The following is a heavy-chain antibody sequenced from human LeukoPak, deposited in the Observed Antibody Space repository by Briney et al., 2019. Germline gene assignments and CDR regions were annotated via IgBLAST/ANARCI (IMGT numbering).Heavy chain of an antibody. D-gene: IGHD2-15*01. V-gene: IGHV4-61*02. CDR1: GGSISSGSYY. CDR2: IYTSGST. Sequence: SQTLSLTCTVSGGSISSGSYYWSWIRQPAGKGLEWIGRIYTSGSTNYNPSLKSRVTISVDTSKNQFSLKLSSVTAADTAVYYCAREGAADHHYFDYWGQGTLVTVSS. CDR3: AREGAADHHYFDY. J-gene: IGHJ4*02.